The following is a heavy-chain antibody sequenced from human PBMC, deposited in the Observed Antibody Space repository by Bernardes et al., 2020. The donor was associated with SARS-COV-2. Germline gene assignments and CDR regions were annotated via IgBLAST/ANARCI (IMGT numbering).Heavy chain of an antibody. V-gene: IGHV1-2*02. CDR3: AIPPTNYDRYGMDV. CDR1: GYTFTGYY. J-gene: IGHJ6*02. CDR2: INPNSGGT. D-gene: IGHD3-22*01. Sequence: ASVKVSCKASGYTFTGYYMPWVRQAPGQGLEWMGWINPNSGGTNYAQKFQGRVTMTRDTSISTAYMELSSLRSDDTAVYYCAIPPTNYDRYGMDVWGQGTTVTGS.